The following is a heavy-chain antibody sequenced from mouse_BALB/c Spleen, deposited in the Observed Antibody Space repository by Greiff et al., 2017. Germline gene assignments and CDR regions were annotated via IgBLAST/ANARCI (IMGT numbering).Heavy chain of an antibody. V-gene: IGHV5-6-4*01. CDR2: ISSGGSYT. Sequence: EVQGVESGGGLVKPGGSLKLSCAASGFTFSSYTMSWVRQTPEKRLEWVATISSGGSYTYYPDSVKGRFTISRDNAKNTLYLQMSSLKSEDTAMYYCTRVGTTVVDYWGQGTTLTVS. CDR3: TRVGTTVVDY. J-gene: IGHJ2*01. D-gene: IGHD1-1*01. CDR1: GFTFSSYT.